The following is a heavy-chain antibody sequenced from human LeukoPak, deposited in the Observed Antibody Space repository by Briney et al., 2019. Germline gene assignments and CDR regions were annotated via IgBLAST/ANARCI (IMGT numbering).Heavy chain of an antibody. CDR1: GFTFSDYY. J-gene: IGHJ4*02. CDR2: ISSSSSYT. D-gene: IGHD2-15*01. CDR3: ARDRDCSGGSCYSVGFDY. V-gene: IGHV3-11*06. Sequence: GGSLRLSCAASGFTFSDYYMSWIRQAPGKGLEWVSYISSSSSYTNYADSVKGRFTIPRDNAKNSLYLQMNSLRAEDTAVYYCARDRDCSGGSCYSVGFDYWGQGTLVTVSS.